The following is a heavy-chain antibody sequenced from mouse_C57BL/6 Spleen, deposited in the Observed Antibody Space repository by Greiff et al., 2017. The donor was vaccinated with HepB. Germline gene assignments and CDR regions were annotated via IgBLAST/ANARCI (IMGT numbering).Heavy chain of an antibody. CDR2: IYPGDGDT. Sequence: VQLQQSGPELVKPGASVKISCKASGYAFSSSWMNWVKQRPGKGLEWIGRIYPGDGDTNYNGKFKGKATLTADKSSSTAYMQLSSLTSEDSAVYFCARSIYYGNPHFDYWGQGTTLTVSS. J-gene: IGHJ2*01. V-gene: IGHV1-82*01. CDR1: GYAFSSSW. D-gene: IGHD2-1*01. CDR3: ARSIYYGNPHFDY.